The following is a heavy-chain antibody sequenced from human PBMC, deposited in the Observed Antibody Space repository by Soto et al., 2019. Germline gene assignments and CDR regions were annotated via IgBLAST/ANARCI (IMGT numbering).Heavy chain of an antibody. V-gene: IGHV4-39*01. CDR1: GGSIRVQSYY. CDR2: SCYSGTS. D-gene: IGHD1-20*01. CDR3: TRRYNWKDYYFDP. Sequence: SETLSLTCTVSGGSIRVQSYYWTWIRQTPGKGREWVGSSCYSGTSYFNPALKGRVTISVDTSTNQFSLRLTSVTAADTAVYYCTRRYNWKDYYFDPWGQGTLVT. J-gene: IGHJ5*02.